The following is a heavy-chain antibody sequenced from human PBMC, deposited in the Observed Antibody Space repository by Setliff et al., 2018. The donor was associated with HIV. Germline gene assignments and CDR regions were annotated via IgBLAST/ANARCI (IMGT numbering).Heavy chain of an antibody. CDR3: ARGKYTTYLFDP. D-gene: IGHD1-1*01. CDR2: IYPRDSDT. V-gene: IGHV5-51*01. J-gene: IGHJ5*02. Sequence: GESLKISCKGSGYTFDTYWIAWVRQMPGKGLEWMGVIYPRDSDTRYSPSFKGQVTISADKSISTAYLQWTSLKASDTAIYYCARGKYTTYLFDPWGQGTLVTVSS. CDR1: GYTFDTYW.